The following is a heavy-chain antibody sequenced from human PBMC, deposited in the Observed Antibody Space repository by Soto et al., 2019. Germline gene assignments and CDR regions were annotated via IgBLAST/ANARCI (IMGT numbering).Heavy chain of an antibody. CDR1: GGTFSSYA. CDR2: IIPIFGTA. J-gene: IGHJ3*02. CDR3: ARAGGDDDAFDI. D-gene: IGHD2-21*02. V-gene: IGHV1-69*13. Sequence: EASVKVSCKASGGTFSSYAISWVQQAPGQGLEWMGGIIPIFGTANYAQKFQGRVTITADESTSTAYMELSSLRSEDTAVYYCARAGGDDDAFDIWGQGTMVTVSS.